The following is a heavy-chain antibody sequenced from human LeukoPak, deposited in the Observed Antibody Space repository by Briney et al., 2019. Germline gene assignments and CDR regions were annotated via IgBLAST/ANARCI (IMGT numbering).Heavy chain of an antibody. D-gene: IGHD3-22*01. CDR1: GFTFDDYA. CDR3: AKEPYYDSSGYLDY. CDR2: ISGDGGST. Sequence: GGSLRLSCAASGFTFDDYAMHWVRQAPGKGLEWVSLISGDGGSTYYADSVKGRFTISRDNSKNSLHLQMNSLRTEDTALYYCAKEPYYDSSGYLDYWGQGTLVTVSS. J-gene: IGHJ4*02. V-gene: IGHV3-43*02.